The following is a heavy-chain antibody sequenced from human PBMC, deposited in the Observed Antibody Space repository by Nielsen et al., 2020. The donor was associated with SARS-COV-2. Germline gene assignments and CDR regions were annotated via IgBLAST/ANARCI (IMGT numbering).Heavy chain of an antibody. J-gene: IGHJ4*02. V-gene: IGHV3-23*01. CDR1: GFIFDDYV. Sequence: GESLKISCAASGFIFDDYVMHWVRQAPGKGLEWVSGISVSGDITYYADSVKGRFTISRDNAKNALYLQMSSLRAEDTAEYYCANPWGSGWFYFDNWGQGTLVTVSA. CDR3: ANPWGSGWFYFDN. D-gene: IGHD6-19*01. CDR2: ISVSGDIT.